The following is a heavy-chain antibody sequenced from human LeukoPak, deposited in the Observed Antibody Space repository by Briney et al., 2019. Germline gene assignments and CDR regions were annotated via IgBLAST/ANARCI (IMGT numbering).Heavy chain of an antibody. V-gene: IGHV3-23*01. Sequence: GGSLRLSRAAPGFTFSYYDISWVRQAPGEGLGWVAPFPLSGGSTFYADSVKGRFTISRDNSKNTLYLQMNSLSAEDTAVYYCAKRGNPAVGHHYLDVWGKGTTVSVSS. J-gene: IGHJ6*03. D-gene: IGHD2-2*01. CDR2: FPLSGGST. CDR1: GFTFSYYD. CDR3: AKRGNPAVGHHYLDV.